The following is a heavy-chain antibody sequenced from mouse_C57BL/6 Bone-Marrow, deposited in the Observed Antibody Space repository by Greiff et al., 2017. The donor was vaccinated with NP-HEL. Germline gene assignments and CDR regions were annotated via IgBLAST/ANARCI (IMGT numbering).Heavy chain of an antibody. CDR3: ARSGELWYFDV. D-gene: IGHD3-1*01. J-gene: IGHJ1*03. CDR2: IYPGDGDT. Sequence: VQLQQSGAELVKPGASVKISCKASGYAFSSYWMNWVKQRPGKGLGWIGQIYPGDGDTNYNGKFKGKATLTADKSSSTAYMQLSSLTSEDSAVYFCARSGELWYFDVWGTGTTVTVSS. V-gene: IGHV1-80*01. CDR1: GYAFSSYW.